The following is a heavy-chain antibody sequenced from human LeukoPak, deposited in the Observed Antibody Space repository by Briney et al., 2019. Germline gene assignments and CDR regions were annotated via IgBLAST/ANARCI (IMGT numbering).Heavy chain of an antibody. CDR3: ARDSYTNTWHFQDKDY. V-gene: IGHV3-7*01. D-gene: IGHD2-15*01. CDR1: GFTFSSYE. Sequence: GGSLRLSCAASGFTFSSYEMNWVRQAPGKGLEWVANIRQDGGDKYYVDSVKGRFTISRDNTKNSLYLQMNSLRAEDTAVYFCARDSYTNTWHFQDKDYWGQGTLVTVSS. J-gene: IGHJ4*02. CDR2: IRQDGGDK.